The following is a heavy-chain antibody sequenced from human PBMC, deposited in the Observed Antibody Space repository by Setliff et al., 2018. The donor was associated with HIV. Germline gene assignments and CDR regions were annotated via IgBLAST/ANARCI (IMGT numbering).Heavy chain of an antibody. D-gene: IGHD3-22*01. CDR3: ARTHYYDSSGYLDY. V-gene: IGHV1-2*02. CDR1: GYTFTDYY. CDR2: INPNSGGT. Sequence: ASVKVSCKASGYTFTDYYIHWVRQAPGQGLEWMGWINPNSGGTKYALNFQGRVTMTGDTSISTAYMELSRLGSDDTAVFFCARTHYYDSSGYLDYWGQGTLVTVSS. J-gene: IGHJ4*02.